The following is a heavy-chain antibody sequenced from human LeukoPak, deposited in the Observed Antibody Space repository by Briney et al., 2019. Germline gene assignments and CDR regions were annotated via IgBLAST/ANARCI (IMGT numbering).Heavy chain of an antibody. CDR1: GLSFSNAW. J-gene: IGHJ4*02. Sequence: GGSLRLSCVASGLSFSNAWMRWVRQTPGRGLEWLGRIKSKSDGDSVDYAAPVKGRSSISRDDWKNTLFLEMTTLKTDDTGVYFCTTAPSYYNFNSFDYWGQGTVVTVSS. V-gene: IGHV3-15*01. D-gene: IGHD3-3*01. CDR2: IKSKSDGDSV. CDR3: TTAPSYYNFNSFDY.